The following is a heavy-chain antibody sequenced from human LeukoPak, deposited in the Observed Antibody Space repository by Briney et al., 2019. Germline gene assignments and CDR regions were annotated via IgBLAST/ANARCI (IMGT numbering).Heavy chain of an antibody. CDR1: GFTFSNLW. V-gene: IGHV3-7*01. CDR2: IKQDGSEK. J-gene: IGHJ4*02. Sequence: GGSLRLSCAASGFTFSNLWMSWVRQAPGKGLKWVANIKQDGSEKYYVDSVKGRFTISRDNAQNSLYLQMNSLRVEDTAVYYCVRDFRSADYWGQGTLVTVSS. CDR3: VRDFRSADY.